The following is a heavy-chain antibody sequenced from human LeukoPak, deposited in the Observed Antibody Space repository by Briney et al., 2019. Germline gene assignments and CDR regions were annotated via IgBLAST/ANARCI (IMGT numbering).Heavy chain of an antibody. CDR3: ATSRGGTSFEY. D-gene: IGHD2-2*01. CDR2: MNPNSGGT. J-gene: IGHJ4*02. V-gene: IGHV1-2*02. Sequence: GASVKVSCKASGYTFTDYYVHWVRQAPGQGLEWMGWMNPNSGGTNYAQRFQGRVTMTRDTSISTAYMELTRLRFDDTAVFYCATSRGGTSFEYWGQGTLVTVSS. CDR1: GYTFTDYY.